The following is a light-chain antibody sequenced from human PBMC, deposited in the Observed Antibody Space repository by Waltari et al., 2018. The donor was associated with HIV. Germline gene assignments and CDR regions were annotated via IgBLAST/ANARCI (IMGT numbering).Light chain of an antibody. CDR1: PSVLYSSNNENY. CDR3: QQYYSPPGWT. Sequence: DILMNQSPDSLAVSLVATATLNCKSSPSVLYSSNNENYLAWYQQKPGQPPKLLIYWASTRESGVPDRFSGSGSGTDFTLTISSLQAEDVAVYYCQQYYSPPGWTFGQGTKVEIK. J-gene: IGKJ1*01. CDR2: WAS. V-gene: IGKV4-1*01.